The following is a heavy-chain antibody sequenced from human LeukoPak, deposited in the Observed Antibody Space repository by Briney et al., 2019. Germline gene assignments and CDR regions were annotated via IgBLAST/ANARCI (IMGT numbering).Heavy chain of an antibody. D-gene: IGHD5-18*01. V-gene: IGHV3-48*03. CDR3: ARDLVQLWSKDY. CDR2: ISSSGRNI. CDR1: GFTFSNYE. J-gene: IGHJ4*02. Sequence: GGSLRLSCAASGFTFSNYEFNWVRQAPGKGLEWVSYISSSGRNIYYADSVKGRFTISRDNAKNSLYLQMNSLRAEDTAVYYCARDLVQLWSKDYWGQGTLVAVSS.